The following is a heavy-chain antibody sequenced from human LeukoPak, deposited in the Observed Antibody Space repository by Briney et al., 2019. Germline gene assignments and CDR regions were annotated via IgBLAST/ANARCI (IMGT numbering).Heavy chain of an antibody. CDR2: ISGSGGST. D-gene: IGHD3-10*01. Sequence: PGGSLRLSCAASGFTFSSYAMSWVRQAPGKGLEWVSAISGSGGSTYYADSVKGRFTISRDNSKNTLYLQMNSLRAEDTAVYYCAKALFGSGSYGNDAFGIWGQGTMVTVSS. V-gene: IGHV3-23*01. CDR1: GFTFSSYA. CDR3: AKALFGSGSYGNDAFGI. J-gene: IGHJ3*02.